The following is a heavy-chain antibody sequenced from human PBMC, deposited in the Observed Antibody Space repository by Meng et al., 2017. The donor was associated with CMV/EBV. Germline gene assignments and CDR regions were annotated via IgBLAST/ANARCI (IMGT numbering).Heavy chain of an antibody. D-gene: IGHD2-15*01. CDR3: ARDGGAWGELYYYGMDV. CDR1: GYSISSGYY. Sequence: SETLSLTCTVSGYSISSGYYWGWIRQPPGKGLEWIGSIYQSGSTYYNPSLKSRVTISVDTSKNQFSLKLSSVTAADTAVYYCARDGGAWGELYYYGMDVWGQGTTVTVSS. CDR2: IYQSGST. V-gene: IGHV4-38-2*02. J-gene: IGHJ6*02.